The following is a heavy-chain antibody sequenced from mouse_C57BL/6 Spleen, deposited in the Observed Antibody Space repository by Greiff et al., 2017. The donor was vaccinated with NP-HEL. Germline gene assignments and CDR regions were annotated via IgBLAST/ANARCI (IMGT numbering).Heavy chain of an antibody. CDR2: INPGSGGT. Sequence: VQLQQSGAELVRPGTSVKVSCKASGYAFTNYLIEWVKQRPGQGLEWIGVINPGSGGTNYNEKFKGKATLTADKSSSTAYMQLSSLTYEDSAVYFCAREYFDYWGQGTTLTVSS. CDR1: GYAFTNYL. CDR3: AREYFDY. V-gene: IGHV1-54*01. J-gene: IGHJ2*01.